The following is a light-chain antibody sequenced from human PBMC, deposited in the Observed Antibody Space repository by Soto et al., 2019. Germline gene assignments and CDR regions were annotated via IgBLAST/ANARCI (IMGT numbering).Light chain of an antibody. CDR1: SSNIGSNT. V-gene: IGLV1-44*01. J-gene: IGLJ2*01. CDR2: SNN. Sequence: QSVLTQPPSASGTPGQRVTISCSGSSSNIGSNTVNWYQQLPGTAPQLLIYSNNQRPSGVPDRFSCSKSGTSASLAISGLQSEDEADYYCAAWDDSLKGLVFGGGTKLTVL. CDR3: AAWDDSLKGLV.